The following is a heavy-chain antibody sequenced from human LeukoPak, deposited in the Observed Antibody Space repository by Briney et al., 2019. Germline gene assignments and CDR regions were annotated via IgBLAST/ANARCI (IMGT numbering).Heavy chain of an antibody. CDR1: GFTFSSYE. J-gene: IGHJ4*02. CDR2: ISSSGSTI. CDR3: AKDAPVSSSSLACDY. D-gene: IGHD6-13*01. Sequence: GGSLRLFCAASGFTFSSYEMNWVRQAPGKGLEWVSYISSSGSTIYYADSVKGRFTISRDNAKNSLYLQMNSLRAEDTAVYYCAKDAPVSSSSLACDYWGQGTLVTVSS. V-gene: IGHV3-48*03.